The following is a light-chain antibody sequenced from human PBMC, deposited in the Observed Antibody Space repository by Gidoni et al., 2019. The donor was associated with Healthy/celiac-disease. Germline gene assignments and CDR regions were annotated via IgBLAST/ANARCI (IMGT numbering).Light chain of an antibody. J-gene: IGKJ4*01. CDR2: DAS. V-gene: IGKV3-11*01. CDR3: QQRSNWPLT. Sequence: EIVLTQSPATLSLSPGERATLSCRASQSDSSYLAWYQQKPGQAPRLLIYDASNRATGIPARFSVSGSGTDFTLTISSLGPEDFAVYYCQQRSNWPLTFGGGTKVEIK. CDR1: QSDSSY.